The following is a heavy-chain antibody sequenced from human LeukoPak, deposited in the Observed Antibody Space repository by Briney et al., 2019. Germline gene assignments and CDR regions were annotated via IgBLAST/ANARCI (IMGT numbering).Heavy chain of an antibody. CDR1: GGSISSGGYY. D-gene: IGHD3-10*01. CDR3: ARGEEEGFGELSFDY. Sequence: SQTLSLTCTVSGGSISSGGYYWSWIRQHPGTGLEWIGYIYYSGSTYYNPSLKSRVTISVDTSKNQFSLKLSSVTAADTAVYYCARGEEEGFGELSFDYWGQGTLVTVSS. V-gene: IGHV4-31*03. CDR2: IYYSGST. J-gene: IGHJ4*02.